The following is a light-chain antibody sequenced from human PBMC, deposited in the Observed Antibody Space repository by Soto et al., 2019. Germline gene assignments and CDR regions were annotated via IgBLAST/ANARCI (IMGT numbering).Light chain of an antibody. Sequence: QSVLTQPASVSGSPGQSITVSCTGTNSDVGGYNYVSWYKHRPGKAPRLMIYEVRNRLSGVSNRFSGSKSGNTASLTISGLQSEDEADYYCTSYTPTGALVFGSGTKLTVL. CDR3: TSYTPTGALV. CDR1: NSDVGGYNY. V-gene: IGLV2-14*01. J-gene: IGLJ3*02. CDR2: EVR.